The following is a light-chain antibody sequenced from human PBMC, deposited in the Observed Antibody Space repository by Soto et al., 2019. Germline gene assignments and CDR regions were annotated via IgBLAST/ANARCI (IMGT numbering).Light chain of an antibody. CDR1: QTVGSTY. CDR2: DAC. CDR3: QHYGSSPWT. V-gene: IGKV3D-20*01. Sequence: EIVSTQSPGTLALSPGERASLSCGASQTVGSTYVAWYQQKPGLAPRLPIYDACSRATAIPDRFSGSGSGTDIPLTISSREPEDFAVYYCQHYGSSPWTFGQGTKVEL. J-gene: IGKJ1*01.